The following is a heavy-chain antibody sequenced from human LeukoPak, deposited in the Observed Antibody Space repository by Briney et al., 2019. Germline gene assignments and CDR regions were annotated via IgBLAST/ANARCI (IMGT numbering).Heavy chain of an antibody. D-gene: IGHD1-14*01. J-gene: IGHJ4*02. CDR2: ISYDGSRA. CDR1: GFTFGGYG. V-gene: IGHV3-33*01. CDR3: TRYNNDHFDY. Sequence: GGSLRLSCAGSGFTFGGYGMHWFRQTPGKGLEWVAVISYDGSRAFYADSVKGRFTISRDNSKNTMSVQMDDLRAEDTAVYYCTRYNNDHFDYWGQGTLVTVSS.